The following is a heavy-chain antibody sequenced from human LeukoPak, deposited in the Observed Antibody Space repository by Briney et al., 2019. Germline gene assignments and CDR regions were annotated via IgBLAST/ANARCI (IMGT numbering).Heavy chain of an antibody. CDR1: GASINDYY. D-gene: IGHD2-8*01. V-gene: IGHV4-59*12. CDR3: TRVVNGGHFDS. CDR2: VYHTGTS. Sequence: SETLSLTCSVSGASINDYYWTWIRQPPGQGLEWLGYVYHTGTSGYHPSLKSRVAMSLDTSKNQVSLKLSSVTAADTAVYFCTRVVNGGHFDSWGQGTLVTVSS. J-gene: IGHJ4*02.